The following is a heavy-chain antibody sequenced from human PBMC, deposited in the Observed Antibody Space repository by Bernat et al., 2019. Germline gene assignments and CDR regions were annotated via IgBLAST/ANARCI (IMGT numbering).Heavy chain of an antibody. D-gene: IGHD3-3*01. CDR1: RFTFDDYA. CDR3: AKDLLGLLEWSIDY. Sequence: VQLVESGGGVVQPGRSLRLSCAASRFTFDDYAMHWVRQAPGKGLEWVSGISWNSGSIGYADSVKGRFTISRDNAKNSLYLQMNSLRAEDTALYYCAKDLLGLLEWSIDYWGQGTLVTVSS. J-gene: IGHJ4*02. V-gene: IGHV3-9*01. CDR2: ISWNSGSI.